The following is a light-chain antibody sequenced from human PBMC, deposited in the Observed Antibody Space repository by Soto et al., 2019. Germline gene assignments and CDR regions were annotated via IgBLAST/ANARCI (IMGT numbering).Light chain of an antibody. CDR3: QQYSSYPT. V-gene: IGKV1-5*03. J-gene: IGKJ1*01. CDR1: QTISSW. Sequence: VQMTQSPSTLSGSVGDRVTITCRASQTISSWLAWYQQKPGKAPKLLIYKASTLKSGVPSRFSGSGSGTEFTLTISSLQSDDFATYYCQQYSSYPTFGQGTKVDIK. CDR2: KAS.